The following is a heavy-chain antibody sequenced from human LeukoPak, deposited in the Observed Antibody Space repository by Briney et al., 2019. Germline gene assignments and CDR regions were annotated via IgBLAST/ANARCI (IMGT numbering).Heavy chain of an antibody. Sequence: GGSLRLSCAASGFTFSSYWMHWVRQAPGKGLVWVSRINTDGSSTSYADSVKGRFTISRDNAKNTLYVQMNSLRAEDTAVYYCAREGKRYYDSSGYYVDYWGQGTLVTVSS. D-gene: IGHD3-22*01. CDR2: INTDGSST. J-gene: IGHJ4*02. V-gene: IGHV3-74*01. CDR3: AREGKRYYDSSGYYVDY. CDR1: GFTFSSYW.